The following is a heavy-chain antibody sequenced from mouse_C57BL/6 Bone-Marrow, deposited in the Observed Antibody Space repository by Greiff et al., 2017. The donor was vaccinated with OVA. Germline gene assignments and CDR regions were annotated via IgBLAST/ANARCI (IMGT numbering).Heavy chain of an antibody. CDR3: TRYWNPPGSSGFAY. J-gene: IGHJ3*01. CDR2: IDPETGGT. V-gene: IGHV1-15*01. Sequence: VQLQQSGAELVRPGASVTLSCKASGYTFTDYEMHWVKQTPVHGLEWIGAIDPETGGTAYNQKFKGKAILTADKASRTAYMELRSLTSEDSAVYYFTRYWNPPGSSGFAYWGQGTLVTVSA. CDR1: GYTFTDYE. D-gene: IGHD2-2*01.